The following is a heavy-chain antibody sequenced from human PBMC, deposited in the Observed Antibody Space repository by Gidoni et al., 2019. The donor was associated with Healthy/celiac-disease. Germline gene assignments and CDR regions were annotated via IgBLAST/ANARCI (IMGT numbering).Heavy chain of an antibody. J-gene: IGHJ4*02. CDR3: AREAVAGPLDY. V-gene: IGHV3-48*03. CDR2: ISSSGSTI. D-gene: IGHD6-19*01. CDR1: GFTFSSYE. Sequence: EVQLVESGGGLVQPGGSLRLSCAASGFTFSSYEMNWVRQAPGKGLEWVSYISSSGSTIYYADSVKGRFTISRDNAKNSLYLQMNSLRAEDTAVYYCAREAVAGPLDYWGQGTLVTVSS.